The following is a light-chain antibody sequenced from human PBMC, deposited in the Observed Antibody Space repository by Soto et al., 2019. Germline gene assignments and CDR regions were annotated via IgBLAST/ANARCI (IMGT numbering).Light chain of an antibody. CDR3: QSYDSSNVV. CDR1: SGSIASNY. J-gene: IGLJ2*01. Sequence: FMLTQPHSVSESPGKTVTISCTRSSGSIASNYVQWYQQRPGSAPTTVIYEDNQRPSGVPDRFSGSIDSSSNSASLTISGLKTEDEAYYYCQSYDSSNVVFGGGTQLTVL. V-gene: IGLV6-57*04. CDR2: EDN.